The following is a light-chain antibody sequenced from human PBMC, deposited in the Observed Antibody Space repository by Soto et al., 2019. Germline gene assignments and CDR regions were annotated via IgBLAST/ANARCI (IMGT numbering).Light chain of an antibody. CDR2: EVS. V-gene: IGLV2-8*01. J-gene: IGLJ2*01. Sequence: QSALTQPPSASGSPGQSVTISCSGTSSDVGGYNYVSWYQKHPGKAPKIMIYEVSKRPSGVPDRFSGSKSSNTASLTVSGLQAEDKADYDCISDAGSNNYVVRGGGTKLTVL. CDR3: ISDAGSNNYVV. CDR1: SSDVGGYNY.